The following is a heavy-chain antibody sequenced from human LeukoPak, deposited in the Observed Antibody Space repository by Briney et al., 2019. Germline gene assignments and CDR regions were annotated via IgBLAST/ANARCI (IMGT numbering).Heavy chain of an antibody. Sequence: GGSLRLSCAASEFSVSHNYMSWVRQAPGKGLEWISTILGAGRTTYYADSVKGRFTISRDNSRNTLSLQLNSLRAEDTAVYYCAKGQGYCTYTSCSDDAFDIWGQGTMVTVSS. J-gene: IGHJ3*02. CDR1: EFSVSHNY. D-gene: IGHD2-2*01. V-gene: IGHV3-23*01. CDR3: AKGQGYCTYTSCSDDAFDI. CDR2: ILGAGRTT.